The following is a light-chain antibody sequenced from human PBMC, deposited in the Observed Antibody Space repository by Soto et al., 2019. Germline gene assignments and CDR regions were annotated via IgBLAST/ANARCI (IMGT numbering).Light chain of an antibody. J-gene: IGKJ3*01. CDR2: EAS. V-gene: IGKV1-39*01. CDR3: QQSYSTPPFT. Sequence: DIQMTQSPSPLSASVGDRVDITCRTSQSVSSYLNWYQAKPGKAPKLLIYEASSLESGVPSRFSGSGSGTDFTLTISSLQPEDSATYYCQQSYSTPPFTFGPGTGVDI. CDR1: QSVSSY.